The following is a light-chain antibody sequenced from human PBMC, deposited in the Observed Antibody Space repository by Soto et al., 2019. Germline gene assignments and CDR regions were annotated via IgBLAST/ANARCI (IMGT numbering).Light chain of an antibody. CDR3: SSFASSNTWV. V-gene: IGLV2-8*01. J-gene: IGLJ3*02. CDR1: SSDVGAYNY. Sequence: QSALTQPPSASGSPGQSVTISCTGTSSDVGAYNYVSWYQQHAGKAPKLEIYEVTKRPSGVPDRFSGSKSANAASLTVSGLQAEDEVDYCCSSFASSNTWVFGGGTKLTVL. CDR2: EVT.